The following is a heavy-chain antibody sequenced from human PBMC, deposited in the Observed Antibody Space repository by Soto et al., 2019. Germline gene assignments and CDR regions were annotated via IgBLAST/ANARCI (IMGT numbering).Heavy chain of an antibody. V-gene: IGHV4-30-2*01. D-gene: IGHD3-16*01. CDR3: AREDRVYGAFDI. CDR2: VYHTGRT. Sequence: QLQLQESGSGLVKPSQTLSLTCAVSGGSISSGGYSWSWIRQPPGKVLEWIGYVYHTGRTYYNPSLKSRVTISVDRSKNQFSLKLNSVTAADTALYYCAREDRVYGAFDIWGRGTMVTVSS. CDR1: GGSISSGGYS. J-gene: IGHJ3*02.